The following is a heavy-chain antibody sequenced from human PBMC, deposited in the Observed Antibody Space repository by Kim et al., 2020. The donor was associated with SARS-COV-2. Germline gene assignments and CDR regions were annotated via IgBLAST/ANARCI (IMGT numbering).Heavy chain of an antibody. CDR1: GDSINPYY. CDR2: IYYTGST. CDR3: ARGPSNAVYYFYYMDV. Sequence: SETLSLTCTVSGDSINPYYWSWIRQSPGKELEWIGYIYYTGSTNYNPSLKSRVTMSLDTSKNQFSLKLDSVTAADTAVYYCARGPSNAVYYFYYMDVWG. D-gene: IGHD2-2*01. J-gene: IGHJ6*03. V-gene: IGHV4-59*01.